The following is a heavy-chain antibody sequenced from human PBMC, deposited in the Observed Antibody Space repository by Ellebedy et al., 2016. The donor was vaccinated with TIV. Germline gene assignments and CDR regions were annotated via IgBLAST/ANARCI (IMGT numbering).Heavy chain of an antibody. CDR3: ARTYYYDSSGYYLAY. Sequence: PGGSLRLSCEASGFTFSGYWMAWVRQAPGKGLEWVANIKQDGSEKYYVDSVKGRFTISRDNAKNSLYLQMNSLRAEDTAVYYCARTYYYDSSGYYLAYWGQGTLVTVSS. CDR2: IKQDGSEK. J-gene: IGHJ4*02. D-gene: IGHD3-22*01. CDR1: GFTFSGYW. V-gene: IGHV3-7*03.